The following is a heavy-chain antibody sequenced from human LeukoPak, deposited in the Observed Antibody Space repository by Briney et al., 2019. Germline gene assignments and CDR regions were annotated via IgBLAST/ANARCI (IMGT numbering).Heavy chain of an antibody. D-gene: IGHD3-22*01. CDR3: ARPRGGYYAYFDY. J-gene: IGHJ4*02. Sequence: SETLSLTCTVSGGSISSSNFYWGWIRQPPGKGLEWIGSIYYSGSTYYNPSLKSRVTISVDTSKNQFSLKLSSVTAADTAVYYCARPRGGYYAYFDYWGQGTLVTVSS. V-gene: IGHV4-39*07. CDR1: GGSISSSNFY. CDR2: IYYSGST.